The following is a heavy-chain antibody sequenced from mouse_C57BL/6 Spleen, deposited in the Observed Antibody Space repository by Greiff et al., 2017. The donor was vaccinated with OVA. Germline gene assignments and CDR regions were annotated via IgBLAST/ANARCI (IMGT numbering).Heavy chain of an antibody. CDR1: GFTFSSYA. J-gene: IGHJ2*01. V-gene: IGHV5-4*01. CDR3: AREDDEEGFDY. Sequence: EVMLVESGGGLVKPGGSLKLSCAASGFTFSSYAMSWVRQTPEKRLEWVATISDGGSYTYYPDNVKGRFTISRDNAKNNLYLQMSHLKSEDTAMYYCAREDDEEGFDYWGQGTTLTVSS. CDR2: ISDGGSYT. D-gene: IGHD2-12*01.